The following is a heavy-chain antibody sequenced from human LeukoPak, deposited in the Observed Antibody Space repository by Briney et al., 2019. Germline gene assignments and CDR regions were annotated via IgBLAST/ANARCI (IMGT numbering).Heavy chain of an antibody. V-gene: IGHV3-23*01. Sequence: GGSLRLSCAASGFTFSSYAMSWVRQAPGKGLEGVSTISSSSSYIFYADAVKGRFIISRDNSQNTVHLQLNSLRVEDTAVYYCVKSRESSIWYSLGDFWGQGTLVTVSS. CDR2: ISSSSSYI. CDR1: GFTFSSYA. CDR3: VKSRESSIWYSLGDF. D-gene: IGHD6-13*01. J-gene: IGHJ4*02.